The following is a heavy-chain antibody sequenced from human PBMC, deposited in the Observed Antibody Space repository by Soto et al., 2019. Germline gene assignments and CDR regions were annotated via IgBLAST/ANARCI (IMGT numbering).Heavy chain of an antibody. D-gene: IGHD2-15*01. CDR1: GFTFSSYS. J-gene: IGHJ5*02. CDR2: ISSSSSYI. CDR3: ARDPEDIVVVVAATLNWFDP. Sequence: PGGSLRLSCAASGFTFSSYSMNWVRQAPGKGLEWVSSISSSSSYIYYADSVKGRFTISRDNAKNSLYLQMNSLRAEDTAVYYYARDPEDIVVVVAATLNWFDPWGQGTLVTVSS. V-gene: IGHV3-21*01.